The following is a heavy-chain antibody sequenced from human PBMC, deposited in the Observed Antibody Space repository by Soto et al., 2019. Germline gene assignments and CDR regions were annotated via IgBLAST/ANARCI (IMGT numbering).Heavy chain of an antibody. Sequence: ASVTLSCQASGYTFSSYGISLVRQAPGQGLEWMGWISGYNGDTNYAQKFQGRVTMTVDTSTTTAFMELTSLTSDDRAVYYCAKNGQPPYYYYGMDVWGQGTTVTVSS. D-gene: IGHD2-8*01. CDR1: GYTFSSYG. CDR2: ISGYNGDT. CDR3: AKNGQPPYYYYGMDV. V-gene: IGHV1-18*01. J-gene: IGHJ6*02.